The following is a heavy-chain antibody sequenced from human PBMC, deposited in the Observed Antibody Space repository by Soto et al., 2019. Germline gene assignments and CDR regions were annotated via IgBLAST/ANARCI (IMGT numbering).Heavy chain of an antibody. CDR1: GYNFTSYG. Sequence: QVQLVQSGAEVKKPGASVKVSCKASGYNFTSYGISWVRQAPGQGLEWMGWISAYNGNTNYAQKLQGIVTMTTDTSTSTAYMELRSLRSDDTAVYYCARDRYYGSGSYYSPPKYYFDYWGQGTLVTVSS. CDR2: ISAYNGNT. J-gene: IGHJ4*02. CDR3: ARDRYYGSGSYYSPPKYYFDY. D-gene: IGHD3-10*01. V-gene: IGHV1-18*01.